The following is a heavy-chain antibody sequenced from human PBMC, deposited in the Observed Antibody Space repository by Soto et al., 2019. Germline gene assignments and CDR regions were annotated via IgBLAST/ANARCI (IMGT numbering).Heavy chain of an antibody. CDR3: TTDRSGPNLHDYYYYYGMDV. D-gene: IGHD3-3*01. CDR2: IKSKTDGGTT. Sequence: EVQLVESGGGLVKPGGSLRLSCAASGFTFSNAWMNWVRQAPGKGLEWVGRIKSKTDGGTTDYAAPVKGRFTISRDDSKNTLYLQMNSLKTENTAVYYCTTDRSGPNLHDYYYYYGMDVWGQGTTVTVSS. CDR1: GFTFSNAW. V-gene: IGHV3-15*07. J-gene: IGHJ6*02.